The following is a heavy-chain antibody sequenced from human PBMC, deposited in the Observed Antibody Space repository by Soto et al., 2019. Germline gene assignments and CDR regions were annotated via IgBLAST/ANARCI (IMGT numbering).Heavy chain of an antibody. CDR1: GGTFSSYA. J-gene: IGHJ6*02. CDR3: ARWDGSGSYDLIYYYYYGMDV. V-gene: IGHV1-69*13. Sequence: ASVKVSCKASGGTFSSYAISWVRQAPGQGLEWMGGIIPIFGTANYAQKFQGRVTITADESTSTAYMELSSLRSEDTAVYYCARWDGSGSYDLIYYYYYGMDVWGQGTTVTVSS. CDR2: IIPIFGTA. D-gene: IGHD3-10*01.